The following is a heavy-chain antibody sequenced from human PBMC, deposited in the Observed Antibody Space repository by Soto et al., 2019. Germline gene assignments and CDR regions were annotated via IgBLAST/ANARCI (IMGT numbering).Heavy chain of an antibody. Sequence: QVHLVQSGAEVKKPGSSVKVSCKTSGGSFNTFPFSWVRQAPGQGLEWMGGIIPIFGAPIYAQRFKGRVTISADKATTTAYMELSSLRSEDTAVYYCVKAWEAVVVPATLDHHDMDIWGPGTTVTVSS. CDR3: VKAWEAVVVPATLDHHDMDI. D-gene: IGHD2-2*01. J-gene: IGHJ6*02. CDR1: GGSFNTFP. CDR2: IIPIFGAP. V-gene: IGHV1-69*06.